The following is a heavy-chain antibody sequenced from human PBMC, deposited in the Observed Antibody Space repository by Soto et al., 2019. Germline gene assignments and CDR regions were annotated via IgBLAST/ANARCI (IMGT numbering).Heavy chain of an antibody. V-gene: IGHV4-34*01. CDR2: INHSGST. CDR3: ARGGRYYYYYGMDV. J-gene: IGHJ6*02. Sequence: SETLSLTCAVYGGSFSGYYWSWIRQPPGKGLEWIGEINHSGSTNYNPSLKSRVTISVDTSKNQFSLKLSSVTAADTAVYYCARGGRYYYYYGMDVWGQGTTVTVSS. CDR1: GGSFSGYY.